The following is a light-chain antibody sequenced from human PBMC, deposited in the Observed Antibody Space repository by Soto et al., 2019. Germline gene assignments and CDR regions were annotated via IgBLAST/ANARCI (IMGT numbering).Light chain of an antibody. CDR1: QSVSSSF. V-gene: IGKV3-20*01. Sequence: EIVLTQSPGTLSLSPGERATLSCRASQSVSSSFLAWYQQKPGQAPRLLIYGASSRATGIPDRFSGSGSGKDFTLTISRVETEEFEVYYCQQYGSSPWTFGQGTKVEIK. J-gene: IGKJ1*01. CDR3: QQYGSSPWT. CDR2: GAS.